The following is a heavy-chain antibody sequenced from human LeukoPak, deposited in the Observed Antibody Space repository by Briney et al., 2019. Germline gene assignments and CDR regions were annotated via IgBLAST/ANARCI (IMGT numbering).Heavy chain of an antibody. CDR1: GGSFSGYY. Sequence: SDTLSLTCAVYGGSFSGYYWSWIRQPPGKGLEWIGEINHSGSTNYNTSLKSRVTISVDTSKNQFSLKLSSVTAADTAVYYCARANSSGFAYWGQGTLVTVSS. V-gene: IGHV4-34*01. J-gene: IGHJ4*02. CDR2: INHSGST. CDR3: ARANSSGFAY. D-gene: IGHD6-19*01.